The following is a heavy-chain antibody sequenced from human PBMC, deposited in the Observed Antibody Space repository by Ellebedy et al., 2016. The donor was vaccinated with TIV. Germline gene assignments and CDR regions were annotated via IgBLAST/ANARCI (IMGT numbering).Heavy chain of an antibody. J-gene: IGHJ4*02. CDR3: ARGDNYYYDSSGYYYSY. D-gene: IGHD3-22*01. Sequence: ASVKVSCKASGYTFTSYFIYWVRQAPGQGLEWMGIINPSGGSSNYAQKFQGRVTMTRDTSTSTVYMQLSSLRSEDTAVYYCARGDNYYYDSSGYYYSYWGQGTLVTVFS. V-gene: IGHV1-46*01. CDR1: GYTFTSYF. CDR2: INPSGGSS.